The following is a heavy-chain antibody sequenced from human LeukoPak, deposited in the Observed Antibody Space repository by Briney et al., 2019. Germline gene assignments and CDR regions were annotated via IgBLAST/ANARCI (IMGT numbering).Heavy chain of an antibody. J-gene: IGHJ3*02. CDR1: GDSISSYA. V-gene: IGHV4-59*01. D-gene: IGHD3-10*01. CDR2: ISRSGDT. Sequence: PSETLSLTCNVSGDSISSYAWSWIRRPPGKGLEWIGDISRSGDTNYSPSLKSRLTISVDMSKNQFSLKLRSVTAADTAVYYCAKDRGGGRDAFDIWGQGTVVTVSS. CDR3: AKDRGGGRDAFDI.